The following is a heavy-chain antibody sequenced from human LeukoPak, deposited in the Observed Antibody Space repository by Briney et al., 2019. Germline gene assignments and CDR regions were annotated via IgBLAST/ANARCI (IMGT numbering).Heavy chain of an antibody. CDR2: ISYDGRNE. CDR3: TKDPLPQSASYPGDY. J-gene: IGHJ4*02. Sequence: GRSLRLSCAAPGFTFRTYGMHWVRQAPGKGLEWVAVISYDGRNEYYADSVKGRFIISRDNSENTLYLQMNSLKPEDAAVYYCTKDPLPQSASYPGDYWGQGTLVTVSS. D-gene: IGHD3-10*01. V-gene: IGHV3-30*18. CDR1: GFTFRTYG.